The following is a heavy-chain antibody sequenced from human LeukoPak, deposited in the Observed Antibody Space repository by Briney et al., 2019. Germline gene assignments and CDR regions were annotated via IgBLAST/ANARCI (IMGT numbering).Heavy chain of an antibody. Sequence: GGSLRLSCAASGFTFSSHAMSWVRQVPGKGLEWVSGMSGTGAGTYYADSVKGRFTISRDNSKNTLSLQMNSLRAEDTAAYYCAKEGYQAGTTSKGYFDYWGQGTLVTVS. CDR2: MSGTGAGT. CDR1: GFTFSSHA. CDR3: AKEGYQAGTTSKGYFDY. J-gene: IGHJ4*02. D-gene: IGHD1-7*01. V-gene: IGHV3-23*01.